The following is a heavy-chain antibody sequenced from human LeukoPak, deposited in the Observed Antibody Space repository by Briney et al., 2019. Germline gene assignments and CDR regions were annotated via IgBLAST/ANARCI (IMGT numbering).Heavy chain of an antibody. Sequence: ASVKVSCKASGYTFTSYGISWVRQAPGQGLEWMGWISAYNGNTNYAQKLQGRVTMTTDTSTSTAYMELRSLRSDDTAVYYCARDGSPLCFGELSWFDPWGQGTLVTVSS. D-gene: IGHD3-10*01. J-gene: IGHJ5*02. V-gene: IGHV1-18*01. CDR3: ARDGSPLCFGELSWFDP. CDR1: GYTFTSYG. CDR2: ISAYNGNT.